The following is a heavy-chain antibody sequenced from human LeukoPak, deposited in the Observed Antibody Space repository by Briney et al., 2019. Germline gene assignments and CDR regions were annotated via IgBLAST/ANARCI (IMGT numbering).Heavy chain of an antibody. CDR1: GFTFSDYY. D-gene: IGHD1-1*01. V-gene: IGHV3-11*04. CDR2: ISSSGSTI. CDR3: ARGRRYYYYYYMDV. Sequence: GGSLRLSCAASGFTFSDYYMSWIRQAPGKGLEWVSYISSSGSTIYYADSVKGRFTISRDNAKNSLYLQMNSLRAEDTAVYYCARGRRYYYYYYMDVWGKGTTVTVSS. J-gene: IGHJ6*03.